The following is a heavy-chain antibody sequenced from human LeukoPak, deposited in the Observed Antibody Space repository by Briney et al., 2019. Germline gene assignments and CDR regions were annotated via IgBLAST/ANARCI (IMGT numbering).Heavy chain of an antibody. D-gene: IGHD4-17*01. CDR3: AKEIYGDSTGGRFQH. J-gene: IGHJ1*01. V-gene: IGHV3-23*01. CDR2: MSGSGGST. Sequence: GGSLRLSCAASGFTFSSYAMSWVRQAPGKGLEWVSVMSGSGGSTYYADSVKGRFTISRDNSKNTLYLQMNSLRAEDTAVYYCAKEIYGDSTGGRFQHWGQGTLVTVPS. CDR1: GFTFSSYA.